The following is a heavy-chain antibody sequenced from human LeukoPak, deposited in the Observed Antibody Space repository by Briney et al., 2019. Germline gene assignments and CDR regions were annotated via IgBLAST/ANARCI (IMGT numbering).Heavy chain of an antibody. D-gene: IGHD1-26*01. V-gene: IGHV1-69*05. Sequence: SVKVSCKASGGTFSSYAISWVQQAPGQGLEWMGGIIPIFGTANYAQKFQGRVTITTDESTSTAYMELSSLRSEDTAVYYCARDPYNSGSFSGIFDYWGQGTLVTVSS. CDR3: ARDPYNSGSFSGIFDY. CDR1: GGTFSSYA. J-gene: IGHJ4*02. CDR2: IIPIFGTA.